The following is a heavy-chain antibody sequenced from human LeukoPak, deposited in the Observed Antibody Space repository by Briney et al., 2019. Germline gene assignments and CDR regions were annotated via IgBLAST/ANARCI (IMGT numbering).Heavy chain of an antibody. CDR2: IYSGGST. CDR3: ARAPSDSYGYFDY. Sequence: PGGSLRLSCAASGFTLSTNYMSWVRQAPGKGLGWGSVIYSGGSTYYAYSVKGRFTISRDNSKDTQYLQMNSLRAEDTAVYYCARAPSDSYGYFDYWGQGTLVTVSS. D-gene: IGHD5-18*01. V-gene: IGHV3-53*01. J-gene: IGHJ4*02. CDR1: GFTLSTNY.